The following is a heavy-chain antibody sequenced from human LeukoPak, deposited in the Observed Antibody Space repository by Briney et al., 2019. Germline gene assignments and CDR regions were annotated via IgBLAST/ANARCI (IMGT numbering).Heavy chain of an antibody. V-gene: IGHV3-7*01. CDR2: IKQDGSEK. CDR3: ATSRTKVDY. Sequence: PGGSLRLSCAASGFTFINYWMSGVRQAPGKGLEWVASIKQDGSEKYYVGSVKGRFTISRDNAKNSVYLQMNSLRVEDTALYYCATSRTKVDYWGQGSLVTVSS. CDR1: GFTFINYW. J-gene: IGHJ4*02.